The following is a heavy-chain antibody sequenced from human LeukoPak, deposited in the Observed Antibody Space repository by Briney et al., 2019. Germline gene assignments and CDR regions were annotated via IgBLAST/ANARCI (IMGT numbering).Heavy chain of an antibody. Sequence: GGSLRLSCAASGFTFSSYAMYWVRQAPGKGLEWVAVISYDGSNKYYADSVKGRFTISRDNSKNTLYLQMNSLRPEDTAVYYCARTRPYGDYVSCYYYDMDVWGQGTTVTVSS. CDR1: GFTFSSYA. J-gene: IGHJ6*02. V-gene: IGHV3-30-3*01. D-gene: IGHD4-17*01. CDR3: ARTRPYGDYVSCYYYDMDV. CDR2: ISYDGSNK.